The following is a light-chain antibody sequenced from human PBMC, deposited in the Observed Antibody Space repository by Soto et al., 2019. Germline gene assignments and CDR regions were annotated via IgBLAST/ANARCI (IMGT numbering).Light chain of an antibody. Sequence: EIVLTQSPGTLSVAPGERATLSCRASQSVSSKLAWYQQKPGQAPSLLFYGASTGATGIPARFSGSGSETEFTLSNSSLQSEDFAVYYCQQYNNWPGTFGQGTKVEIK. CDR3: QQYNNWPGT. J-gene: IGKJ1*01. V-gene: IGKV3-15*01. CDR2: GAS. CDR1: QSVSSK.